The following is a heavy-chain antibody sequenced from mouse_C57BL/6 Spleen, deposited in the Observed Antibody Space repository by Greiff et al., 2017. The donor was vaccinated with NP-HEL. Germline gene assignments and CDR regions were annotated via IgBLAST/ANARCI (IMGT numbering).Heavy chain of an antibody. V-gene: IGHV5-17*01. CDR3: ARGKAYYSNYEAMDY. CDR1: GFTFSDYG. J-gene: IGHJ4*01. D-gene: IGHD2-5*01. Sequence: DVKLVESGGGLVKPGGSLKLSCAASGFTFSDYGMHWVRQAPEKGLEWVAYISSGSSTIYYADTVKGRFTISRDNAKNTLFLQMTSLRSEDTAMYYCARGKAYYSNYEAMDYWGQGTSVTVSS. CDR2: ISSGSSTI.